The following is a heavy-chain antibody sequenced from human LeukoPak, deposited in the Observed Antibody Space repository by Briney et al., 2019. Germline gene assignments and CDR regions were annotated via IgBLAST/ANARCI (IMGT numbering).Heavy chain of an antibody. CDR2: ISWNSGSI. CDR1: GFTFDDYA. CDR3: VKSIYYDSSGPFDY. Sequence: GESLRLSCAASGFTFDDYAMHWVRQAPGKGLEWVSGISWNSGSIGYADPVKGRFTISRDNAKNSLYLQMNSLRPEDMALYYCVKSIYYDSSGPFDYWGQGTLVTVSS. J-gene: IGHJ4*02. D-gene: IGHD3-22*01. V-gene: IGHV3-9*03.